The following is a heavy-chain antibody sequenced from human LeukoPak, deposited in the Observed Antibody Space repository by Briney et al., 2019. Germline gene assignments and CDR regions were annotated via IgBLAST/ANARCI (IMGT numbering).Heavy chain of an antibody. V-gene: IGHV1-24*01. CDR1: GYTLTELS. CDR3: ATDQGSSSPGDI. D-gene: IGHD6-6*01. J-gene: IGHJ3*02. CDR2: FDPEDGET. Sequence: EASVKVSCKVSGYTLTELSMHWVRQAPGKGLEWMGGFDPEDGETIYAQKFQGRVTMTEDTSTDTAYMELSSLRSEDTAVYYCATDQGSSSPGDIWGQGTMVTVSS.